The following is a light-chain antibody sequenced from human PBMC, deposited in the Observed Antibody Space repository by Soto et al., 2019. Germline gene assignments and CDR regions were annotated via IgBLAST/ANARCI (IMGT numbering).Light chain of an antibody. CDR3: QQYNNWPWT. V-gene: IGKV3-15*01. Sequence: IVLTQSRVTLSVSPGGRATLSCLASQSISDTLAWYQQKPGQAPRLLIHGASTRAPGFPARFSGSGSGTDFTLTISSLQSEDFAVYYCQQYNNWPWTFGQGTKVDIK. CDR2: GAS. J-gene: IGKJ1*01. CDR1: QSISDT.